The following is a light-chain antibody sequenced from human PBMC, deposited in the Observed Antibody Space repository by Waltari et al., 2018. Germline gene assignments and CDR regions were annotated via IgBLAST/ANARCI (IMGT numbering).Light chain of an antibody. Sequence: EVVLTQSPPTSSVSPGERSTLPCRASQSVSSSLAWYQQKPGQAPRLLIYGASTRATNIPARFSGSGSGTEFTLTISSLQSEDFAVYYCQQYNNWWTFGQGTKVEI. CDR1: QSVSSS. J-gene: IGKJ1*01. CDR2: GAS. V-gene: IGKV3-15*01. CDR3: QQYNNWWT.